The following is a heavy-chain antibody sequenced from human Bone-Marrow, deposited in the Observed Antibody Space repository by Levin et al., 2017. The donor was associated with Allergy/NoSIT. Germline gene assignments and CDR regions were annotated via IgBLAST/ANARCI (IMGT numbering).Heavy chain of an antibody. Sequence: GGSLRLSCAASTFTFSSYAMTWVRQAPGSGLEWVSCITASGGTTNYADSVKGRFTISRDNSKDTLYLQMNSLRAEDAAIYFCAKGVLGSSHSPLDYWGQGTLVTVSS. V-gene: IGHV3-23*01. J-gene: IGHJ4*02. CDR1: TFTFSSYA. CDR3: AKGVLGSSHSPLDY. CDR2: ITASGGTT. D-gene: IGHD6-13*01.